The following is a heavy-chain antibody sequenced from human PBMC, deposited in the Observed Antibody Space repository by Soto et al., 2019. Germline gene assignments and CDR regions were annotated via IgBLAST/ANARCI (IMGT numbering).Heavy chain of an antibody. CDR1: GGSISGYY. J-gene: IGHJ6*02. Sequence: SETLSLTCTVSGGSISGYYWSWIRQPPGKGLEWIGYIYYSGSTNYNPSLKSRVTISVDTSKNQFSLKLSSVTAADTAVYYCARYRFSSSWYYYYGMDVWGQGTTVTVSS. CDR2: IYYSGST. CDR3: ARYRFSSSWYYYYGMDV. V-gene: IGHV4-59*01. D-gene: IGHD6-13*01.